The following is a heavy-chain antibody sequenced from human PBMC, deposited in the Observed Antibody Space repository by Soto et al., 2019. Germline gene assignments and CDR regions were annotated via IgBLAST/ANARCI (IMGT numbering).Heavy chain of an antibody. J-gene: IGHJ4*02. CDR2: ISAYNGNT. CDR1: GYTFTSYG. V-gene: IGHV1-18*01. Sequence: ASVKVSCRASGYTFTSYGISWVRQAPGQGLEWMGWISAYNGNTNYAQKLQGRVTMTTDTSTSTAYMELRSLRSDDTAVYYCARDSEDSSSWSTPFDYWGQGTLVTVSS. CDR3: ARDSEDSSSWSTPFDY. D-gene: IGHD6-13*01.